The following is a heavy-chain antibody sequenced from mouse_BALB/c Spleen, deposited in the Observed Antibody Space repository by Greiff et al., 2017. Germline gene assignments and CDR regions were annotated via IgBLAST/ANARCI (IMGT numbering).Heavy chain of an antibody. J-gene: IGHJ3*01. D-gene: IGHD2-2*01. CDR1: GFSLTSYG. CDR2: IWAGGST. Sequence: QVQLKESGPGLVAPSQSLSITCTVSGFSLTSYGVHWVRQPPGKGLEWLGVIWAGGSTNYNSALMSRLSISKDNSKSQVFLKMNSLQTDDTAMYYCARGGYDWFAYWGQGTLVTVSA. CDR3: ARGGYDWFAY. V-gene: IGHV2-9*02.